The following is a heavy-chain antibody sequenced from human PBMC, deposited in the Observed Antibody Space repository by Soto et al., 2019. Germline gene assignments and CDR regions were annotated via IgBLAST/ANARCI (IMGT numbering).Heavy chain of an antibody. D-gene: IGHD4-17*01. CDR1: GGTFSSYT. J-gene: IGHJ6*03. Sequence: QVQLVQSGAEVKKPGSSVKVSCKASGGTFSSYTISWVRQAPGQGLEWMGRIIPILGIANYAQKFQGRVTITADKSTSTAYMELSSLRSEDTAVYYCARAATTVTTGFYYYMDVWGKGTTVTVSS. CDR3: ARAATTVTTGFYYYMDV. CDR2: IIPILGIA. V-gene: IGHV1-69*02.